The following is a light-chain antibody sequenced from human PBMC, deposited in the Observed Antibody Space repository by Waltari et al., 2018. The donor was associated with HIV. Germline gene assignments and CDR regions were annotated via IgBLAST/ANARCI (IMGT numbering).Light chain of an antibody. J-gene: IGLJ3*02. Sequence: QPVLTQPPSVSGAPGQRVTISCSGSGSNIGAGHDLHWYQQLPGSAPKLLIYANTTRPSGVPDRCAGSKACTSASLAMTDVQAEDEADYYCQSYGSSLRGVFGGGTKLTVL. CDR3: QSYGSSLRGV. CDR2: ANT. CDR1: GSNIGAGHD. V-gene: IGLV1-40*01.